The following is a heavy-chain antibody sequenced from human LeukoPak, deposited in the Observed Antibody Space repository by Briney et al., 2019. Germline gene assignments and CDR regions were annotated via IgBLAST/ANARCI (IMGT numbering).Heavy chain of an antibody. CDR1: GDSISSSTYY. V-gene: IGHV4-39*01. CDR3: ARLNNWGYY. CDR2: IYYSGST. D-gene: IGHD1-1*01. J-gene: IGHJ4*02. Sequence: SETLSLTCTVSGDSISSSTYYWGWLRQPPGKGLEWIGSIYYSGSTYYIPSLKSRVTISVDTSKNQFSLKLNSVTAADTAIYYCARLNNWGYYWGQGTLVTVSS.